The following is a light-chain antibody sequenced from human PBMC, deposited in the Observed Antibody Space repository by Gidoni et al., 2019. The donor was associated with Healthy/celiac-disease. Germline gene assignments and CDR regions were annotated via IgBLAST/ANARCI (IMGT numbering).Light chain of an antibody. CDR1: QSVLYSSNNKNY. CDR2: WAS. J-gene: IGKJ1*01. CDR3: QQYYSTPS. Sequence: DIVMTQSPDSLAVSLGERATINCKSSQSVLYSSNNKNYLAWYQQKPGQPPKLLLYWASTRESGAPDRFSGSGSGTDFTLTISSLQAEDVAVYYCQQYYSTPSFGQGTKVEIK. V-gene: IGKV4-1*01.